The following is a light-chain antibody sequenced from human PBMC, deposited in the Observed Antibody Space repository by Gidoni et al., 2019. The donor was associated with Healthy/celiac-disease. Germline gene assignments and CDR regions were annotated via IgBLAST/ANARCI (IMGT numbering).Light chain of an antibody. V-gene: IGKV3-20*01. CDR1: QSVSSSY. J-gene: IGKJ4*01. CDR2: GAS. CDR3: QQYGSSPELT. Sequence: DIVLTQSPGTLSLSQDERATLSCRASQSVSSSYLACYQQKPGQAPRLLIYGASSRATGSPDRFSGSGSGTDFSLTISRLEPEDFAVYYCQQYGSSPELTFGGGTKVEIK.